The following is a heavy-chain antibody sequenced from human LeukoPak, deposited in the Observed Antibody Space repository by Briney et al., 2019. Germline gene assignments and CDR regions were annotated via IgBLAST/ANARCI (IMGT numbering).Heavy chain of an antibody. V-gene: IGHV1-2*02. CDR2: INPNSGGT. D-gene: IGHD4-23*01. CDR3: ARVSRGYGGNTAYYYYGMDV. J-gene: IGHJ6*02. CDR1: GYTFTGYY. Sequence: ASVKVSCKASGYTFTGYYMHWVRQAPGQGLEWMGWINPNSGGTNYEQKFQGRVTMTRDTSISTAYMELSRLRSDDTAVYYCARVSRGYGGNTAYYYYGMDVWGQGTTVTVSS.